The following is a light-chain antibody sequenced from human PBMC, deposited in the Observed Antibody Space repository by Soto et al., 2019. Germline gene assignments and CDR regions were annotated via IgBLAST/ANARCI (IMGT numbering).Light chain of an antibody. Sequence: EIVLTQSPGTLSLSQGERATLSCRASQSVDSRYLAWYQQKPGQAPRLLIYGASSRATGIPDRFSGSGSGTDFTLTISRLEPEDFAVYYCQQYGSSPGMYTFGQGNKLEIK. V-gene: IGKV3-20*01. CDR1: QSVDSRY. J-gene: IGKJ2*01. CDR3: QQYGSSPGMYT. CDR2: GAS.